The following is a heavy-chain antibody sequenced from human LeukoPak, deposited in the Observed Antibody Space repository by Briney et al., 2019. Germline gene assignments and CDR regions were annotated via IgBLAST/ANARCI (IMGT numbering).Heavy chain of an antibody. D-gene: IGHD2-21*02. CDR3: ARDPVAYCGGDCYSGYYFDY. J-gene: IGHJ4*02. Sequence: GGSLRLSCVASGFTFSSYAMHWVRQAPGKGLEWVAVISYDGSNKYYADSVKGRFTISRDNSKNTLYLQMNSLRAEDTAVYYCARDPVAYCGGDCYSGYYFDYWGQGTLVTVSS. V-gene: IGHV3-30-3*01. CDR2: ISYDGSNK. CDR1: GFTFSSYA.